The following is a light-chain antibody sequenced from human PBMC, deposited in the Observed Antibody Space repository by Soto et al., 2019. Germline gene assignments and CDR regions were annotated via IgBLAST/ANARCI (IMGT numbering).Light chain of an antibody. V-gene: IGKV3-15*01. CDR3: QQCRNWPLT. CDR1: QNVYNT. CDR2: DAS. Sequence: EIVMTQSPATLSVSPGEGAPLSCKASQNVYNTLAWYQQRPGQPPRLLIYDASTRATGISARFSGSGYGTEFTLTISSLQSEDFAVYFCQQCRNWPLTFGGGTKVEIK. J-gene: IGKJ4*01.